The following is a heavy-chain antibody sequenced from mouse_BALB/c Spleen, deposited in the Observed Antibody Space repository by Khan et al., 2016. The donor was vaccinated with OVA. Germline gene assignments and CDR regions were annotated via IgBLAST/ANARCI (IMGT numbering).Heavy chain of an antibody. CDR2: ISYSGGT. CDR1: GYSITSGYA. J-gene: IGHJ2*01. D-gene: IGHD1-1*01. Sequence: EVKLEESGPGLVKPSQSLTLTCTVTGYSITSGYAWNWIRQFPGNKLEWMGYISYSGGTSYNPSLKSRISITRATSKNQFFLQLNYVTTEDTATYYCARGNYYGYYFDYWGQGTTLTVSS. CDR3: ARGNYYGYYFDY. V-gene: IGHV3-2*02.